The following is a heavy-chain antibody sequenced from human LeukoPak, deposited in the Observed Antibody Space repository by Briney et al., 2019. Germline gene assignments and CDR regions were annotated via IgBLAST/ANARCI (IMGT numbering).Heavy chain of an antibody. D-gene: IGHD1-26*01. J-gene: IGHJ4*02. CDR2: IYYSGST. CDR1: GFTFSNAW. CDR3: ARGDSGSYGY. Sequence: PGGSLRLSCAASGFTFSNAWMSWVRQAPGKGLEWVGSIYYSGSTYYNPSLKSRVTISVDTSKNQFSLKLSSVTAADTAVYYCARGDSGSYGYWGQGTLVTVSS. V-gene: IGHV4-59*05.